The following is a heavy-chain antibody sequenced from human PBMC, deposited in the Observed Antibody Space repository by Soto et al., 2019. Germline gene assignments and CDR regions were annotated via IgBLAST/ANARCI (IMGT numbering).Heavy chain of an antibody. V-gene: IGHV3-21*01. Sequence: GGSLRLSCAASGFTFSSYSMNWVRQAPGKGLEWVSSISSSSYIYYADSVKGRFTISRDNAKNPLYLQMNSLRAEDTAVYYCARDCSSTSCYTYGMDVWGQGTTVTVSS. CDR1: GFTFSSYS. J-gene: IGHJ6*02. D-gene: IGHD2-2*02. CDR2: ISSSSYI. CDR3: ARDCSSTSCYTYGMDV.